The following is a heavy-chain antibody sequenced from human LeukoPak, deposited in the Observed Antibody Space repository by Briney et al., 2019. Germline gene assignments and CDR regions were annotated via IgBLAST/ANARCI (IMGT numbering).Heavy chain of an antibody. J-gene: IGHJ4*02. Sequence: GGSLRLSCAASGFTFDDYAMHWVRQAPGKGLEWVSGISWNSGSIGYADSVKGRFTISRDNAKNSLYLQMNSLRAEDTALYYCAKDRYSSGSGVDYWGQGTLVTVSS. V-gene: IGHV3-9*01. D-gene: IGHD6-19*01. CDR1: GFTFDDYA. CDR3: AKDRYSSGSGVDY. CDR2: ISWNSGSI.